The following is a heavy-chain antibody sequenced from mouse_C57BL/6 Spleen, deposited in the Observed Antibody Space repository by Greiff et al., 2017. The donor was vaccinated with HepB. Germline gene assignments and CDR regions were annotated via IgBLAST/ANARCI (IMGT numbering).Heavy chain of an antibody. D-gene: IGHD2-4*01. CDR1: GYTFTSYW. J-gene: IGHJ1*03. Sequence: QVQLQQPGAELVRPGTSVKLSCKASGYTFTSYWMHWVKQRPGQGLEWIGVIDPSDSYTNYNQKFKGKATLTVDTSSSTAYMQLSSLTSEDSAVYYCAREEAYDYDGDVWGTGTTVTVSS. V-gene: IGHV1-59*01. CDR3: AREEAYDYDGDV. CDR2: IDPSDSYT.